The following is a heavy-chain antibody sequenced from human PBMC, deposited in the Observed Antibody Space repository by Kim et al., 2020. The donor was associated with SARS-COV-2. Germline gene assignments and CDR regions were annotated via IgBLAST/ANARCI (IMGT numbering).Heavy chain of an antibody. CDR2: IYYSGST. J-gene: IGHJ5*02. CDR3: AINSSGYYIREWGWFDP. V-gene: IGHV4-39*07. D-gene: IGHD3-22*01. CDR1: GGSISNSSYY. Sequence: SETLSLTCTVSGGSISNSSYYWGWIRQPPGKGLEWIGSIYYSGSTYYNPSLKSRVTISVDTSKNQFSLKLSSVTAADTAVYYCAINSSGYYIREWGWFDPWGQGTLVTVSS.